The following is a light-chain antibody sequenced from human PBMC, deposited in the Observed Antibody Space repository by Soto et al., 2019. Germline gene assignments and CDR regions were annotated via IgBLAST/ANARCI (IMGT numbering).Light chain of an antibody. Sequence: DIQMTQSPSSLSASVGDRVTITCRASQGISNSLAWYHQKPGKVPKLLIYAASTLQSGVPSRFSGSGSGTDFTLTISSLQPEDVATYYCQTYDSAPYTVGQGTKLEIK. CDR3: QTYDSAPYT. V-gene: IGKV1-27*01. J-gene: IGKJ2*01. CDR2: AAS. CDR1: QGISNS.